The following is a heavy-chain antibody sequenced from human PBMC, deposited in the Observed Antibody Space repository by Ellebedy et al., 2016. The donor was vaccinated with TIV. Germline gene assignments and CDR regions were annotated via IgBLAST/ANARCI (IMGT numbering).Heavy chain of an antibody. CDR2: IGTAGDT. D-gene: IGHD3-10*01. CDR3: ARSTMVRGDGYYGMDV. V-gene: IGHV3-13*01. Sequence: GESLKISXAASGFTFSNAWMSWVRQAPGKGLEWVSAIGTAGDTYYPGSVKGRFTISRENAKNSLYLQMNSLRAGDTAVYYCARSTMVRGDGYYGMDVWGQGTTVTVSS. CDR1: GFTFSNAW. J-gene: IGHJ6*02.